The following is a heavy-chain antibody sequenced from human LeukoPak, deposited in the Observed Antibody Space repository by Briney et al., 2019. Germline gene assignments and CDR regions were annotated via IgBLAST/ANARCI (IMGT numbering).Heavy chain of an antibody. CDR3: ARDSSSNEPYYYYYYMDV. Sequence: SVKVSCKASGYTFTGYYMHWVRQAPGQGLEWMGRINPNSGGTNYAQKFQGRVTMTRDTSISTAYMELSRLRSDDTAVYYCARDSSSNEPYYYYYYMDVWGKGTTVTVSS. CDR1: GYTFTGYY. CDR2: INPNSGGT. D-gene: IGHD4-11*01. V-gene: IGHV1-2*06. J-gene: IGHJ6*03.